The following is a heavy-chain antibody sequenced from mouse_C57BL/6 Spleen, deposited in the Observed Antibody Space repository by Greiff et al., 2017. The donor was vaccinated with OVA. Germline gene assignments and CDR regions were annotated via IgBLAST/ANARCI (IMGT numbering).Heavy chain of an antibody. J-gene: IGHJ2*01. CDR1: GYAFSSYW. Sequence: QVQLKESGAELVKPGASVKISCKASGYAFSSYWMNWVKQRPGKGLEWIGQIYPGDGDTNYNGKFKGKATLTADKSSSTAYMQLSSLTSEDSAVYFCAREGHYSNPYWGQGTTLTVSS. V-gene: IGHV1-80*01. D-gene: IGHD2-5*01. CDR3: AREGHYSNPY. CDR2: IYPGDGDT.